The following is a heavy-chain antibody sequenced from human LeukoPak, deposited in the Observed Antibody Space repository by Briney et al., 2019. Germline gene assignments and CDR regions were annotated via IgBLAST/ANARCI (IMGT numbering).Heavy chain of an antibody. J-gene: IGHJ4*02. D-gene: IGHD3-10*01. CDR3: ARGSASGSRYPFDY. CDR1: GYTFTAYY. V-gene: IGHV1-2*02. Sequence: ASVKVSCXPSGYTFTAYYIHWVRQAHGQGLEWMGYINPNNGGTNYAQKFQGRVTMTRDTSISTAYMELTRLTSDDTAIYSCARGSASGSRYPFDYWGQGTLVTVSS. CDR2: INPNNGGT.